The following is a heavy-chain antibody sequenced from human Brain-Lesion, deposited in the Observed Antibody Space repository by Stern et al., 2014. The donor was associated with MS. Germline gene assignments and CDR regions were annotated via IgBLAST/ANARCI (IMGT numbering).Heavy chain of an antibody. CDR2: INRDGSTT. CDR3: TILSGPHDH. D-gene: IGHD3-10*01. J-gene: IGHJ4*02. CDR1: GFTFSNSW. V-gene: IGHV3-74*02. Sequence: EVQLVESGGGLVQPGGSLRLSCAASGFTFSNSWMHWVRQAPGKGLVWVSRINRDGSTTTYADSVKGRFTISRDNAKNTLYLQMSSLRAEDTAVYYCTILSGPHDHWGQGTLVTVSS.